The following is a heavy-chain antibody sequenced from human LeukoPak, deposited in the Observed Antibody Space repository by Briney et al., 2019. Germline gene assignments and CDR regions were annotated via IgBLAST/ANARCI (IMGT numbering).Heavy chain of an antibody. CDR2: VYSSETS. J-gene: IGHJ4*02. CDR1: GASISSGGYY. CDR3: ARLSWDWAFDY. D-gene: IGHD3/OR15-3a*01. Sequence: PSQTLSLTCTVSGASISSGGYYWSWIRQRPGKGLEWIGYVYSSETSYYNPSLKSRVTISVETSKNQFSLKLTSVTAADTAVFYCARLSWDWAFDYWGQGTLVTVSS. V-gene: IGHV4-31*03.